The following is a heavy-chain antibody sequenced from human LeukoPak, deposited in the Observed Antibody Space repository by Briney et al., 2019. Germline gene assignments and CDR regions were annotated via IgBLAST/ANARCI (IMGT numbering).Heavy chain of an antibody. D-gene: IGHD3-3*01. CDR2: IYASG. V-gene: IGHV4-61*09. Sequence: PSETLSLTCSVSGGSISSGSYYYSWIRQPAGKGLEWIGHIYASGTYNPSLKSRVTISVDMSKNQFSLKVSSVTAADTAVYYCARADTVFGPEYWGPGTQVIFSS. CDR3: ARADTVFGPEY. J-gene: IGHJ4*02. CDR1: GGSISSGSYY.